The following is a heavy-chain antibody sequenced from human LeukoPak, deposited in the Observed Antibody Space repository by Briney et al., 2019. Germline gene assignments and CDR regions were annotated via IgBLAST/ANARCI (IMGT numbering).Heavy chain of an antibody. J-gene: IGHJ4*02. CDR3: ARGRNTWTFDY. CDR1: GFTFSSYA. CDR2: IWYDGSNK. D-gene: IGHD1-20*01. V-gene: IGHV3-33*08. Sequence: GGSLRLSCAASGFTFSSYAMGWVRQAPGKGLEWVAVIWYDGSNKYYADSVKGRFTISRDNSKNTLYLQVNSLRAEDTAVYYCARGRNTWTFDYWGQGTLVTVSS.